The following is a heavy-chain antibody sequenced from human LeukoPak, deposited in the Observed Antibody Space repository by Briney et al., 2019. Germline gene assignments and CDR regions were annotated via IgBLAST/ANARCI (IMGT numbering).Heavy chain of an antibody. J-gene: IGHJ4*02. Sequence: GGSLRLSCAVSGFTYSSYWMTWVRQAPGKGLEWVAHIKQDGSEKYYVDSMKGRFTISRDNAENSLYLQMISLRAEDTAVYYCARGRYCSGGSCQRLDYWGQGTLVTVSS. D-gene: IGHD2-15*01. CDR3: ARGRYCSGGSCQRLDY. CDR1: GFTYSSYW. V-gene: IGHV3-7*01. CDR2: IKQDGSEK.